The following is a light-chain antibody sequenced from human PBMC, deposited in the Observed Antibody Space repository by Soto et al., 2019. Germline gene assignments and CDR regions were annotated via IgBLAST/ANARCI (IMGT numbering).Light chain of an antibody. V-gene: IGKV3-20*01. CDR2: AAS. Sequence: EIVLTQSSGTLSLSPGERATLSCRASQSVSSSYLAWYQQKPGQAPRLLIYAASSRATGIPDRFSGSGSGTDFALTISRLEPEDVAVYYCQQYGSSPPYTFGQGTKLEIK. CDR1: QSVSSSY. CDR3: QQYGSSPPYT. J-gene: IGKJ2*01.